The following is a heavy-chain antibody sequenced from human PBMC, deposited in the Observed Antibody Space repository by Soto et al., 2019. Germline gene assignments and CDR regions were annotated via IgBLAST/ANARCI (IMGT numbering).Heavy chain of an antibody. J-gene: IGHJ6*02. D-gene: IGHD6-13*01. V-gene: IGHV3-30*18. CDR2: ISYDGSNK. Sequence: QVQLVESGGGVVQPGRSLRLSCAASGFTFSSYGMHWVRQAPGKGLEWVAVISYDGSNKYYADSVKGRFTISRDNSKNTLYLQMNSLRAEDTAVYYCAKGQKGFRSSSWIDPYYYYGMDVWGQGTTVTVSS. CDR1: GFTFSSYG. CDR3: AKGQKGFRSSSWIDPYYYYGMDV.